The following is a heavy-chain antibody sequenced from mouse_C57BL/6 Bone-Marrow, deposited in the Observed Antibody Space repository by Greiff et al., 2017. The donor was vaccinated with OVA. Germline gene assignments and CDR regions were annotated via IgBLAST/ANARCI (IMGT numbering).Heavy chain of an antibody. J-gene: IGHJ3*01. V-gene: IGHV5-4*01. CDR3: AREDYGNYGGFAY. CDR2: ISDGGSYT. CDR1: GFTFSSYA. Sequence: EVQRVESGGGLVKPGGSLKLSCAASGFTFSSYAMSWVRQTPEKRLEWVATISDGGSYTYYPDNVKGRFTISRDNAKNNLYLQMSHLKSEDTAMYYCAREDYGNYGGFAYWGQGTLVTVSA. D-gene: IGHD2-1*01.